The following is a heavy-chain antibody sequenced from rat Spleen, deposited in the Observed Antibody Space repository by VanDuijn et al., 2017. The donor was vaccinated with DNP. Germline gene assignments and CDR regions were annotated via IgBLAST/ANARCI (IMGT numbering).Heavy chain of an antibody. D-gene: IGHD1-2*01. J-gene: IGHJ4*01. CDR3: TRHDYSSYGAMDA. CDR1: GFTFSNYD. CDR2: ISPSGGDT. V-gene: IGHV5S13*01. Sequence: EVQLVESGGGLVQPGRSLKLSCAASGFTFSNYDMAWVRQAPTKGLEGVASISPSGGDTYYRDSVKGRFTISRDNAKNSQYLQMDSLRSEDTATYYCTRHDYSSYGAMDAWGQGTSVTVSS.